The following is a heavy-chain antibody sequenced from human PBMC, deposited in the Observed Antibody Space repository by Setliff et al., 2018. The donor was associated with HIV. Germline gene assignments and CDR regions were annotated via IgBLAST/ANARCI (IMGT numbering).Heavy chain of an antibody. CDR1: GGSISSHY. Sequence: SETLSLTCTVSGGSISSHYWSWIRQPPGKGLEWIGSIYYSGSTNYNPSLKSRVTISVDTSKNQFSLKLSSVTAADTAVYYCARDGRYGSGSYYIKGWFDPWGQGTLVTVSS. J-gene: IGHJ5*02. D-gene: IGHD3-10*01. V-gene: IGHV4-59*11. CDR3: ARDGRYGSGSYYIKGWFDP. CDR2: IYYSGST.